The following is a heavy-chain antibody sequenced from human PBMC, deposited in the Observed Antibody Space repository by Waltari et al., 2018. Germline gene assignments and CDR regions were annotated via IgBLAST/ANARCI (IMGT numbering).Heavy chain of an antibody. Sequence: QVQLQESGPGLVKPSETLSLTCTVSVNSIDGYYWSWIRQSPGKGLEWIGYIYYAGNSKYSPSLKSRVTISVDRSKKQFSLMMTSVTAADTAVYYCARRPRGGDIHFDYWGQGILVTVSS. CDR3: ARRPRGGDIHFDY. CDR1: VNSIDGYY. CDR2: IYYAGNS. J-gene: IGHJ4*02. V-gene: IGHV4-59*08. D-gene: IGHD3-10*01.